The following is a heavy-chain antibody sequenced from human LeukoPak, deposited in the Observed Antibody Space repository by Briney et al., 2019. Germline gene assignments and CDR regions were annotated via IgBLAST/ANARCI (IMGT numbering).Heavy chain of an antibody. D-gene: IGHD3-10*01. CDR1: GGSLNNDVYY. Sequence: SETLSLTCTVSGGSLNNDVYYWDWIRQTPGKGLEWIGNIHNSGNTYYKSSLKSRVGMSIDTSQNQFSLRLSSVTAADTAVYYCARHPGRSNWFDTWGQGILVTISS. V-gene: IGHV4-39*01. CDR2: IHNSGNT. J-gene: IGHJ5*02. CDR3: ARHPGRSNWFDT.